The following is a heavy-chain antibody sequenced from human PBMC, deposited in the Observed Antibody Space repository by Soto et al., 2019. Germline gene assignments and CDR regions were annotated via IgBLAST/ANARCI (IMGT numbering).Heavy chain of an antibody. CDR3: ARGEWHFNWNSKYYFDY. D-gene: IGHD1-7*01. Sequence: VASVKVSCKASGGTFSSYAISWVRQAPGQGLEWMGGIIPIFGTANYAQKFQGRVTITADESTSTAYMELSSLRSEDTAVYYCARGEWHFNWNSKYYFDYWGQGTLVTVSS. V-gene: IGHV1-69*13. J-gene: IGHJ4*02. CDR1: GGTFSSYA. CDR2: IIPIFGTA.